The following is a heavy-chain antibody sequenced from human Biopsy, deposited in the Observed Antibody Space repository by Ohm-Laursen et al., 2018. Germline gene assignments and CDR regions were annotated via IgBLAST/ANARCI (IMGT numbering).Heavy chain of an antibody. CDR3: ARDRGQNYFDY. CDR2: IYYNGNT. V-gene: IGHV4-31*11. Sequence: SETLSLTCAVSGGSISNGGSYWSWIRQHPGKGLEWIGYIYYNGNTNYNPSLKSRVSMSVDTSKNQFSLKLSSVTVADTAVYFCARDRGQNYFDYWGQGIPVTVSS. CDR1: GGSISNGGSY. J-gene: IGHJ4*02.